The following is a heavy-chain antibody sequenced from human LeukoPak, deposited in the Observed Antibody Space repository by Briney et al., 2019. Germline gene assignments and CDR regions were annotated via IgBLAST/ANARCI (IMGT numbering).Heavy chain of an antibody. D-gene: IGHD4-17*01. Sequence: RGSLRLSCAASGFTFSKYAMSWVRRAPGKGLEWVSAISPSDGKTFYADSVKGRFTISRDNSKNTLSLQMNSLRAEDTALYYCAKDSSVPYGITEWGQGALVTVSS. J-gene: IGHJ4*02. CDR3: AKDSSVPYGITE. CDR1: GFTFSKYA. V-gene: IGHV3-23*01. CDR2: ISPSDGKT.